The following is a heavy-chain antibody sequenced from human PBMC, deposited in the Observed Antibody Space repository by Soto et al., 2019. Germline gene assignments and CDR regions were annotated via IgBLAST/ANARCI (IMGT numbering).Heavy chain of an antibody. CDR2: IIPIFGST. J-gene: IGHJ5*02. Sequence: QVQLVQSGAEVRKPGSSVKVSCKASGGTFSNSAITWVRQAPGQGLEWVGGIIPIFGSTNYAQKFQGRVTITADESTSTAYRALSSLTSEDTAVYYCARDGDLRSDFWSGPLGGGWFDPWGQGTLVTVSS. D-gene: IGHD3-3*01. CDR1: GGTFSNSA. V-gene: IGHV1-69*12. CDR3: ARDGDLRSDFWSGPLGGGWFDP.